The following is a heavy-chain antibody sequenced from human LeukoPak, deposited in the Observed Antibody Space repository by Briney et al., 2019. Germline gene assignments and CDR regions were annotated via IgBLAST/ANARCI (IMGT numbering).Heavy chain of an antibody. J-gene: IGHJ4*02. CDR3: ARAHSGSYLWYFDY. Sequence: GGSLRLSCAASGFTFSSYSMNWVRQAQGKGLKWVSSISSSNDYIYYADSVKGRFTISRDNAKNSLFLQMNSLRAEDTAVYYCARAHSGSYLWYFDYWGQGTLVTVSS. V-gene: IGHV3-21*01. CDR2: ISSSNDYI. D-gene: IGHD1-26*01. CDR1: GFTFSSYS.